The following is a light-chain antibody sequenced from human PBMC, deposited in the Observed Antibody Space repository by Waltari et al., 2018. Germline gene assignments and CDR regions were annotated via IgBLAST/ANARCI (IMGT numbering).Light chain of an antibody. CDR3: AAWDDSLNAVV. V-gene: IGLV1-44*01. Sequence: QSVVTQPPSASGTPGQWVTISCSGSSSNIGSNTVNWYQQLPGTAPKLLVYSDNQRPSGVPDRCSGSKSGTSASLAISGLQSEDEAGYYCAAWDDSLNAVVFGGGTKLTVL. J-gene: IGLJ3*02. CDR2: SDN. CDR1: SSNIGSNT.